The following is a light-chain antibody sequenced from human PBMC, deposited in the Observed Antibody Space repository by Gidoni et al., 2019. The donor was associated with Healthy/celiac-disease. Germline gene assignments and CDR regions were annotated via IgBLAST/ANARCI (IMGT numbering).Light chain of an antibody. CDR1: QSISSY. J-gene: IGKJ1*01. CDR3: QQSYSTPPWT. V-gene: IGKV1-39*01. Sequence: DIQMTQSPSSLSASVGDRVTITCRASQSISSYLNWYQQKPGKAPNLLIYAASSLQRGVPSRFSGSGAGADFTLTISSLQPEDFATYYCQQSYSTPPWTFGHGTKVEIK. CDR2: AAS.